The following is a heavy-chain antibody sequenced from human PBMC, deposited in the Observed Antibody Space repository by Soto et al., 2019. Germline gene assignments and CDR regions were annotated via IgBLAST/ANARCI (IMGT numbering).Heavy chain of an antibody. V-gene: IGHV1-3*01. CDR3: ARGPGGPDGPGDY. CDR2: INAGNGNT. D-gene: IGHD2-15*01. Sequence: ASVKVSCKAPGYTFTSYAMHWVRQAPGQRLEWMGWINAGNGNTKYSQKFQGRVTNTRDTSASTAYMELSSLRSEDTAVYYCARGPGGPDGPGDYWGQGTLVTVSS. CDR1: GYTFTSYA. J-gene: IGHJ4*02.